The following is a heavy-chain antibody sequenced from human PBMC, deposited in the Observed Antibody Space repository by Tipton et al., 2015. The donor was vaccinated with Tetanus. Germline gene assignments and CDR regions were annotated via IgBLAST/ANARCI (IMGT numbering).Heavy chain of an antibody. CDR3: ASGGGPPKGYSYGYGAFDI. CDR2: IYYSGST. D-gene: IGHD5-18*01. Sequence: LRLSCTVSGGSISSYYWSWIRQPPGKGLEWIGYIYYSGSTNYNPSLKSRVTISVDTSKNQFSLKLSSVTAADTAVYYCASGGGPPKGYSYGYGAFDIWGQGTMVTVSS. CDR1: GGSISSYY. V-gene: IGHV4-59*01. J-gene: IGHJ3*02.